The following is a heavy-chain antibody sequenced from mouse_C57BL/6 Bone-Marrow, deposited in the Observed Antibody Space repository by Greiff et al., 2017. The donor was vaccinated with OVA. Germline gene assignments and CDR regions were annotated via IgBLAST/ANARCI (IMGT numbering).Heavy chain of an antibody. CDR3: ARTLLYYSKGFDY. CDR1: GFTFSDYY. CDR2: INYDGSST. V-gene: IGHV5-16*01. Sequence: EVHLVESEGGLVQPGSSMKLSCTASGFTFSDYYMAWVRQVPEKGLEWVANINYDGSSTYYLDSLKSRFIISRDNAKNILYLQMSSLKSEDTATYYCARTLLYYSKGFDYWGQGTTLTVSS. J-gene: IGHJ2*01. D-gene: IGHD2-5*01.